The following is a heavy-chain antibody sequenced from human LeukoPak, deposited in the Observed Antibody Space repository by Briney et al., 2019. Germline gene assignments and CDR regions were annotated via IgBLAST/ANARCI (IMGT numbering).Heavy chain of an antibody. CDR2: ISAYNGNT. D-gene: IGHD3-10*01. J-gene: IGHJ5*02. CDR3: AREGRRGFGELLSPKGWFDP. CDR1: GYTFTSYG. V-gene: IGHV1-18*01. Sequence: ASVKVSCKASGYTFTSYGISWVRQAPGQGLEWMGWISAYNGNTNYAQKLQGRVTMTTDTSTSTAYMELRSQRSDDTAVYYCAREGRRGFGELLSPKGWFDPWGQGTLVTVSS.